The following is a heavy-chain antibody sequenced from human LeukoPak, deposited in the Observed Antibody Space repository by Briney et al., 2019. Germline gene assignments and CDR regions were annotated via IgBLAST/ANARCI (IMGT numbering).Heavy chain of an antibody. Sequence: ASVKVSCKASGYIFSGYYMNWVRQAPGQGLEWMGWINPNSGGTNYAQKFQARVTMTRDTSISTVYMGVNSLRSDDTAVYYCARSAHHDTSGYYIDYWGQGTLVTVSS. CDR2: INPNSGGT. CDR1: GYIFSGYY. J-gene: IGHJ4*02. V-gene: IGHV1-2*02. CDR3: ARSAHHDTSGYYIDY. D-gene: IGHD3-22*01.